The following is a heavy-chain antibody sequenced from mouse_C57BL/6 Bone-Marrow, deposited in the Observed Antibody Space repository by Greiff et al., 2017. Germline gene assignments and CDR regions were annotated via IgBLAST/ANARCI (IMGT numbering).Heavy chain of an antibody. CDR1: GYTFTSYD. Sequence: QVQLKESGPELVKPGASVKLSCKASGYTFTSYDINWVKQRPGQGLEWIGWLYPRDGSTKYNEQFKGKATLTVDPSSSTAYMELHSLTSEDTAVYFCAREGPDFDYWGQGTTLTVSS. J-gene: IGHJ2*01. CDR2: LYPRDGST. CDR3: AREGPDFDY. V-gene: IGHV1-85*01. D-gene: IGHD3-3*01.